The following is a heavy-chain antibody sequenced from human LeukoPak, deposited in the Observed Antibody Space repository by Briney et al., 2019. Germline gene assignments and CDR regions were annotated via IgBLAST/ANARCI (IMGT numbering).Heavy chain of an antibody. CDR2: INPNSGGT. CDR1: GYTFTGYY. CDR3: ARDRYSGYDWDFDY. D-gene: IGHD5-12*01. V-gene: IGHV1-2*06. J-gene: IGHJ4*02. Sequence: ASVKVSCKASGYTFTGYYMHWVRQAPGQGLEWMGRINPNSGGTSYAQKFQGRVTMTRDTSISAAYMELSRLRSDDTAVYYCARDRYSGYDWDFDYWGQGTLVTVSS.